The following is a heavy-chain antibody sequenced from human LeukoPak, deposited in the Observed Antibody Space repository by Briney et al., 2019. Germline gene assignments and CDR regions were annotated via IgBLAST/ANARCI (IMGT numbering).Heavy chain of an antibody. V-gene: IGHV3-53*01. D-gene: IGHD3-22*01. CDR2: IYSSGST. CDR3: ARAGYYDSSGYYY. Sequence: GGSLRLSCAASGFTVSSNYMSWVRQAPEKGREWVSVIYSSGSTCYADSVKGRFTITRDNSKNTLYLQMNSLRAEDTAVYYCARAGYYDSSGYYYWGQGTLVTVSS. J-gene: IGHJ4*02. CDR1: GFTVSSNY.